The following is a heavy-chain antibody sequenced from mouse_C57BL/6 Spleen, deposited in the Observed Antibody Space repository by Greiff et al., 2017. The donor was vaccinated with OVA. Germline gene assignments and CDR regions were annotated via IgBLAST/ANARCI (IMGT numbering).Heavy chain of an antibody. CDR2: IDPSDGYT. D-gene: IGHD2-4*01. CDR1: GYTFTSYW. J-gene: IGHJ3*01. V-gene: IGHV1-69*01. Sequence: VQLQQPGAELVMPGASVKLSCKASGYTFTSYWMHWVKQRPGQGLEWIGEIDPSDGYTTYNQKFKGKSTLTVDKSSSTAYMQLSSLTSEDSAVYYCARGYDYDEAWFAYWGQGTLVTVSA. CDR3: ARGYDYDEAWFAY.